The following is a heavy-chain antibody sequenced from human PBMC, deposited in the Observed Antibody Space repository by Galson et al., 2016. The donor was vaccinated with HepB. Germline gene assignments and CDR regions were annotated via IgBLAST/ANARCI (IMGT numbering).Heavy chain of an antibody. J-gene: IGHJ6*02. CDR3: ARDRGRFGSGTTPYYYFGMDV. Sequence: SLRLSCAASGFTVGDNYMSWVRQAPGKGLEWVSVIYFGGDTYYADSVKGRFTISRDNSKNTLYPQMNSLRVEDTAVYYCARDRGRFGSGTTPYYYFGMDVWGPGTTVTVSS. D-gene: IGHD3-10*01. CDR2: IYFGGDT. CDR1: GFTVGDNY. V-gene: IGHV3-53*01.